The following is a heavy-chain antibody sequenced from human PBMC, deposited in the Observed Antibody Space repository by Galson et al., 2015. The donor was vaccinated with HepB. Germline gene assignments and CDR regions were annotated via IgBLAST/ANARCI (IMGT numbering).Heavy chain of an antibody. CDR1: GFTFSDYG. CDR2: IWYDGSNK. J-gene: IGHJ4*02. Sequence: SLRLSCAASGFTFSDYGMHWVRQAPGKGLEWVAVIWYDGSNKYYADSVKGRFTISRDNSKNTLYLQMNSLRAEDTAVYYCAREDSIKYLLLPSGRFDYWGQGTLVTVSS. V-gene: IGHV3-33*01. D-gene: IGHD2/OR15-2a*01. CDR3: AREDSIKYLLLPSGRFDY.